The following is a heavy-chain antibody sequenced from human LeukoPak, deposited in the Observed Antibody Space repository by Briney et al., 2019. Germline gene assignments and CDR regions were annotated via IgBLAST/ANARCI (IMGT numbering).Heavy chain of an antibody. J-gene: IGHJ4*02. CDR3: ARSHVDTALKVRKNFDY. V-gene: IGHV1-2*02. CDR1: GYTFTGYY. Sequence: ASVKVSCKASGYTFTGYYMHWVRQAPGQGLEWMGWINPNSGGTNYAQKFQGRVTMTRATSISTAYMALSRLRSDDTAVYYCARSHVDTALKVRKNFDYWGQGTLVTVSS. CDR2: INPNSGGT. D-gene: IGHD5-18*01.